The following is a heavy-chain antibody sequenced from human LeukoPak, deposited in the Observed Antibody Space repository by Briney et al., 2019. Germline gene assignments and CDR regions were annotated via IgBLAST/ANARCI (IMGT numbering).Heavy chain of an antibody. Sequence: GATVKGSCKASGYTFTSYYMHWVRQAPGQGLEWMGIINPSGGSTSYAQKFQGRVTMTRDTSTSTVYMELSSLRSEDTAVYYCAREPEWGPYYFDYWGQGTLVTVSS. D-gene: IGHD1-26*01. CDR2: INPSGGST. CDR1: GYTFTSYY. J-gene: IGHJ4*02. CDR3: AREPEWGPYYFDY. V-gene: IGHV1-46*03.